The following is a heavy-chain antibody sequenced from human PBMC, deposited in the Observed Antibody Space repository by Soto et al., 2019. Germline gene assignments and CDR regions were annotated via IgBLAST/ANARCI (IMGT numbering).Heavy chain of an antibody. J-gene: IGHJ4*02. V-gene: IGHV3-53*01. Sequence: GGSLRLSCAASGLTVSSSYMSWVRQAPGKGLEWVSVIYAGGGTYYAASVKGRFIISRDDSKNTVYLQMDNLRVEDTAVYYCARAYNWNSAYFDYWGQGTLVTVSS. CDR2: IYAGGGT. CDR1: GLTVSSSY. D-gene: IGHD1-7*01. CDR3: ARAYNWNSAYFDY.